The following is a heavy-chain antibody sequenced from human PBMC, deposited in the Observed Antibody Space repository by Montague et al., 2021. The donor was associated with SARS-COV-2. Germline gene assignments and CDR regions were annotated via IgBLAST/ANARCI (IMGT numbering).Heavy chain of an antibody. CDR1: GGSISSGGYY. D-gene: IGHD3-22*01. CDR2: NYYSGST. Sequence: TLSLTCTVSGGSISSGGYYWSRIRQQPGKGLEWIGNNYYSGSTYYNPYLKSRVTITVDTYKNQFSLKLSSVTAEDTAVYYCARVQGITMIVVVIGAFDIWGQGTMVTASS. V-gene: IGHV4-31*03. CDR3: ARVQGITMIVVVIGAFDI. J-gene: IGHJ3*02.